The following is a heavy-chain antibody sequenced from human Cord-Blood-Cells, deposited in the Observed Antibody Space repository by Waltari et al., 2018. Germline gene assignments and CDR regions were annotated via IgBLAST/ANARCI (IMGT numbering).Heavy chain of an antibody. Sequence: QLQLQESGPGLVKPSETLSLTCTVSGGSISSSSYYWGWIRQPPGKGLEWIGSIYYSGSTYYNPSHKSRVTISVDASKNQFSLKLSSVTAADTAVYYCARLTTDLPAEYYVDYWGQGTLVTVSS. J-gene: IGHJ4*02. V-gene: IGHV4-39*01. CDR2: IYYSGST. D-gene: IGHD2-2*01. CDR1: GGSISSSSYY. CDR3: ARLTTDLPAEYYVDY.